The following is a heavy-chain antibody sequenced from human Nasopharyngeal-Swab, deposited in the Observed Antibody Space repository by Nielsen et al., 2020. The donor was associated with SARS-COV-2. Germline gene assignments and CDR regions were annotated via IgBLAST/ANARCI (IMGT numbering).Heavy chain of an antibody. J-gene: IGHJ4*02. D-gene: IGHD3-22*01. V-gene: IGHV1-18*01. CDR3: ARALPYYYDSSGYRPYYYFDY. CDR1: GYTFTSYG. CDR2: ISAYNGNT. Sequence: ASVKVSCKASGYTFTSYGISWVRQAPGQGLEWVGWISAYNGNTNYAQKLQGRVTMTTDTSTSTAYMELRSLRSDDTAVYYCARALPYYYDSSGYRPYYYFDYWGQGTLVTVSS.